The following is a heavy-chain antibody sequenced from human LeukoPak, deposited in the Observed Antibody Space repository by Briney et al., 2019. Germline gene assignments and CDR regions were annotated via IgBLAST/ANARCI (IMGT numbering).Heavy chain of an antibody. V-gene: IGHV4-39*07. CDR1: GGSISSSSYY. D-gene: IGHD3-10*01. CDR3: ARDSMVRGVISGAFDI. CDR2: IYYSGST. Sequence: SETLSLTCTVSGGSISSSSYYWGWIRQPPGKGLEWIGSIYYSGSTYYNPFLKSRVTISVDTSKNQFSLKLSSVTAADTAVYYCARDSMVRGVISGAFDIWGQGTMVTVSS. J-gene: IGHJ3*02.